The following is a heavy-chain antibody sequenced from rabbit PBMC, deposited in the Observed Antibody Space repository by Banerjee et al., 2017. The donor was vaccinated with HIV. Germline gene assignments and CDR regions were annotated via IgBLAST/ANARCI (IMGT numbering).Heavy chain of an antibody. J-gene: IGHJ4*01. CDR3: ARDRGYSSGGFRL. CDR2: IYAGSSGST. D-gene: IGHD4-1*01. V-gene: IGHV1S40*01. CDR1: GFSFSGSYY. Sequence: QSLEESGGDLVKPGASLTLTCTASGFSFSGSYYMCWVRQAPGKGLEWIACIYAGSSGSTYYASWATGRFTISKTSSTTVTLQMTSLTAADTATYFCARDRGYSSGGFRLWGPGTLVTVS.